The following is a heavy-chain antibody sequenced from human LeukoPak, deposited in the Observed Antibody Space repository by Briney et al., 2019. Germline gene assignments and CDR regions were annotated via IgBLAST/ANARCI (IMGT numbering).Heavy chain of an antibody. CDR2: IYPGDSDT. D-gene: IGHD2-2*01. Sequence: GESLKISCKGSGYSFTSYWIGWVRQMPGKGLEWMGIIYPGDSDTRYSPSFQGQVTISADKSISTAYLQWSSLKASDTAMYYCARDGVYCSSTSCSAGWFDPWGQGTLVTVSS. CDR3: ARDGVYCSSTSCSAGWFDP. J-gene: IGHJ5*02. V-gene: IGHV5-51*01. CDR1: GYSFTSYW.